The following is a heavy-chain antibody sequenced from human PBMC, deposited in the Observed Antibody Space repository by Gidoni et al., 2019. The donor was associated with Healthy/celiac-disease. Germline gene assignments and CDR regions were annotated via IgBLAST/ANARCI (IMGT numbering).Heavy chain of an antibody. J-gene: IGHJ4*02. CDR1: GFTFSSYG. Sequence: QVQLVESGGGVVQPGRSLRLYCAAAGFTFSSYGLHWVRQAPGKGLEWVAVISYDGSNKYYADSVKGRFTISRDNSKNTLYLQMNSLRAEDTAVYYCAKYYDYVWGSYRYTPPYFDYWGQGTLVTVSS. CDR2: ISYDGSNK. V-gene: IGHV3-30*18. CDR3: AKYYDYVWGSYRYTPPYFDY. D-gene: IGHD3-16*02.